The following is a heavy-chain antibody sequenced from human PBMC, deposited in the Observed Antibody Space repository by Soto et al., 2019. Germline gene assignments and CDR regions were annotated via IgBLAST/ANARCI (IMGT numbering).Heavy chain of an antibody. D-gene: IGHD1-26*01. Sequence: GGSLRLSWAAAGCTFSDLAMRWILQASGKGLEWVGRIGWKGDNYATTYGVSVKGRFTISRDDSKSTAYLQMNSLNTEDTAVYYCTKYSGSASTPAALGQGTLVTVSS. J-gene: IGHJ5*02. CDR1: GCTFSDLA. CDR2: IGWKGDNYAT. CDR3: TKYSGSASTPAA. V-gene: IGHV3-73*01.